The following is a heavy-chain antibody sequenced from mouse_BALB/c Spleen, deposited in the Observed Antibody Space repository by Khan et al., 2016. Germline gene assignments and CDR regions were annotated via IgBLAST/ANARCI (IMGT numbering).Heavy chain of an antibody. CDR1: GFTFSDAW. CDR3: RGITRCYAAIDY. Sequence: EVKLEESGGGLVQPGGSMKLSCAASGFTFSDAWMNWVRQSPEKGLEWVAEIRSKANNHATYYAESGKGRFTISSDDSKSSVYMQMNSLRAEDTGMYCFRGITRCYAAIDYWGQGTAVTVSS. CDR2: IRSKANNHAT. V-gene: IGHV6-6*01. D-gene: IGHD2-4*01. J-gene: IGHJ4*01.